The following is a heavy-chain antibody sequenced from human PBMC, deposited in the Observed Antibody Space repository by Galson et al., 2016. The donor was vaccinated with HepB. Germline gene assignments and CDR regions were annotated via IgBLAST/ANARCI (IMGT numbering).Heavy chain of an antibody. J-gene: IGHJ5*02. CDR1: DDSINSSTW. D-gene: IGHD6-25*01. CDR3: PRSTRYQYNSSGDVWFDP. V-gene: IGHV4-4*02. CDR2: IYHTGSV. Sequence: SETLSLTCAVSDDSINSSTWWSWLRQPPGKGLEWIGEIYHTGSVNYNPSLKTRVTISVDKSKNQFSLKLISMTAADTAVYFCPRSTRYQYNSSGDVWFDPRGQGTRVTVSS.